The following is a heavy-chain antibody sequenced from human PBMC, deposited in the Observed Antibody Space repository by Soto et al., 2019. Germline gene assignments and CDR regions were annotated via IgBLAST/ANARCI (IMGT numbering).Heavy chain of an antibody. J-gene: IGHJ4*02. V-gene: IGHV4-59*01. CDR3: ARTGTTIRLYYFDY. Sequence: SETLSLTCTVPGGSISSYYWSWSRQPPGKGLEWIGYIYYSGSTNYNPSLKSRVTISVDTSKNQFSLKLSSVTAADTAVYYCARTGTTIRLYYFDYWGQGTLVTVSS. CDR2: IYYSGST. D-gene: IGHD1-7*01. CDR1: GGSISSYY.